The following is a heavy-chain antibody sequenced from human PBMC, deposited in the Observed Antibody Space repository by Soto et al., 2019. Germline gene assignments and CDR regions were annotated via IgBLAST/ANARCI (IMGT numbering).Heavy chain of an antibody. CDR1: GFTFSSYG. CDR2: ISYDGSNK. Sequence: GGSLRLSCAASGFTFSSYGMHWVRQAPGKGLEWVAVISYDGSNKYYADSVKGRFTISRDNSKNTLYLQMNSLRAEDTAVYYCAKDSRFSGTGSYYYYGMDVWGQGTTVTV. V-gene: IGHV3-30*18. CDR3: AKDSRFSGTGSYYYYGMDV. J-gene: IGHJ6*02. D-gene: IGHD1-1*01.